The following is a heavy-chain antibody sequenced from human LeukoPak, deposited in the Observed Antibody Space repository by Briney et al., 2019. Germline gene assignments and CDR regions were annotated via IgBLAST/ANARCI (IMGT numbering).Heavy chain of an antibody. Sequence: SETLSLTCAVYGGSFSGYYWSWIRQPPGKGLEWIGEINHSGSTNYNPSLKSRVTISVDTSKNQFSLKLSSVTAADTAVYYCSSSRRVTMVRGVIFDYWGQATLVTVSS. CDR2: INHSGST. D-gene: IGHD3-10*01. J-gene: IGHJ4*02. CDR3: SSSRRVTMVRGVIFDY. CDR1: GGSFSGYY. V-gene: IGHV4-34*01.